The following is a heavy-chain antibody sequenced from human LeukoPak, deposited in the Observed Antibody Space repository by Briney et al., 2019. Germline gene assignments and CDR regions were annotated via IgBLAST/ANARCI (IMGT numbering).Heavy chain of an antibody. J-gene: IGHJ6*03. Sequence: ASVKVSCKASGYTFTSYGISWVRQAPGQGLEWMGWISAYNGNTNYAQKLQGRVTMTTDTSTSTAYMELRSLRSDDTAVYYCARENDMVITSYYYYYMDVWGKGTTVTVSS. V-gene: IGHV1-18*01. CDR3: ARENDMVITSYYYYYMDV. D-gene: IGHD3-22*01. CDR2: ISAYNGNT. CDR1: GYTFTSYG.